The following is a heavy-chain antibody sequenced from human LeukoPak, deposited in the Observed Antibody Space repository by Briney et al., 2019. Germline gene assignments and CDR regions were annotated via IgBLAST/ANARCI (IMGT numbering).Heavy chain of an antibody. CDR1: GFTFHNYA. D-gene: IGHD6-13*01. CDR3: ARVGYSSSWSPSDY. CDR2: ISWNSDTI. J-gene: IGHJ4*02. Sequence: PGGSLRLSCAASGFTFHNYAMHWVRQVSGKGLEWVSGISWNSDTIGYADSVKGRFTISRDNAKNSLYLQMNSLRAEDTAVYYCARVGYSSSWSPSDYWGQGALVTVSS. V-gene: IGHV3-9*01.